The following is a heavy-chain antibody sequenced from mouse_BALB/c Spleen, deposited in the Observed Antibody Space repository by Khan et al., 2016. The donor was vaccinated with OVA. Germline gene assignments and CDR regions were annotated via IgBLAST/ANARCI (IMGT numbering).Heavy chain of an antibody. Sequence: QVQLQQSGPGPVAPSQSLSITCTVSGFSLTGYGVNWVRQPPGKGLEWLGMIWGDGSTDYNSALKSRLSISKYNSKSQVFLKMNSLQTDDTAGYYCARAYDTNCREAMDYWGQGTSVTVSS. CDR3: ARAYDTNCREAMDY. V-gene: IGHV2-6-7*01. J-gene: IGHJ4*01. D-gene: IGHD2-5*01. CDR2: IWGDGST. CDR1: GFSLTGYG.